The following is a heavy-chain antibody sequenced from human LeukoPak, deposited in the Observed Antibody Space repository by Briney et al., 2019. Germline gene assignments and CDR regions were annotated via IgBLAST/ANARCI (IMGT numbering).Heavy chain of an antibody. D-gene: IGHD2-2*01. CDR3: ARGRSVDIVVVPAAVSIDFDY. V-gene: IGHV4-34*01. CDR2: INHSGST. J-gene: IGHJ4*02. CDR1: GGSISSYY. Sequence: PSETLSLTCTVSGGSISSYYWSWIRQPPGKGLEWIGEINHSGSTNYNPSLKSRVTISVDTSKNQFSLKLSSVTAADTAVYYCARGRSVDIVVVPAAVSIDFDYWGQGTLVTVSS.